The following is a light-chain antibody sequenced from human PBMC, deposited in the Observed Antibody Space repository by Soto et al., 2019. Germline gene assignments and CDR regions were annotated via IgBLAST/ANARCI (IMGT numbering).Light chain of an antibody. Sequence: DIVMTQSPDSLAVSLGERATINCKSSQSVLYRSNNKNYLAWYQHKPGQPPKLLIYWASTRESGVPDRFSGSGSGTDFTLTISSLQAEDVAVYYCQQYYSTPWTFGQGTKVDIK. V-gene: IGKV4-1*01. CDR3: QQYYSTPWT. J-gene: IGKJ1*01. CDR1: QSVLYRSNNKNY. CDR2: WAS.